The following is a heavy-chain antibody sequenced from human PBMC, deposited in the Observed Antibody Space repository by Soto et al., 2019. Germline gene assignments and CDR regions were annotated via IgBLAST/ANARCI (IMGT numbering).Heavy chain of an antibody. CDR2: IKEDGSET. J-gene: IGHJ4*02. CDR3: AKGGPMISRDY. Sequence: GGSLRLSCVGSGVTLSHYWMSWVRQAPGKGLEWVANIKEDGSETYYVDSVKGRFTISRDNPKNSLYLQMNSLAADDSAVYYCAKGGPMISRDYWGQGTLVTVSS. D-gene: IGHD3-16*01. CDR1: GVTLSHYW. V-gene: IGHV3-7*03.